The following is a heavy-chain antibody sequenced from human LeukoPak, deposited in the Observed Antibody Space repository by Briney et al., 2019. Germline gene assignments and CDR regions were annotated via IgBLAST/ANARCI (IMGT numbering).Heavy chain of an antibody. CDR2: INPSGDFR. J-gene: IGHJ4*02. V-gene: IGHV1-46*01. CDR1: GYTFTSYY. D-gene: IGHD3-10*01. CDR3: ARVARGSGSYYMGVFDY. Sequence: ASVKVSCKASGYTFTSYYMHWVRQAPGQGLEWMGIINPSGDFRSYAQKFQGRVTVTRDMSTRTVYMELSDLEPEDTAVYYCARVARGSGSYYMGVFDYWGQGTLVTVSS.